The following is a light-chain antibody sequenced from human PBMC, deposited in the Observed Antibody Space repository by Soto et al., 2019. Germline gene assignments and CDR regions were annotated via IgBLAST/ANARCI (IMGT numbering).Light chain of an antibody. CDR3: SAYTTSIALYV. Sequence: QSALTQPASVSGSLGQSITISCTGTSSDVGGYNYVSWYQQHPGKAPKLMIYDVNYRPSGVSNRFSGSKSGSTASLTISGLQAEDEADYYCSAYTTSIALYVFGAGTKLTVL. CDR2: DVN. V-gene: IGLV2-14*03. J-gene: IGLJ1*01. CDR1: SSDVGGYNY.